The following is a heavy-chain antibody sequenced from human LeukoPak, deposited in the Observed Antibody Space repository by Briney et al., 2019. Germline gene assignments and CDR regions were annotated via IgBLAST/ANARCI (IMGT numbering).Heavy chain of an antibody. CDR3: GKVGGNTNS. Sequence: SETLSLTCTVSGASITSDIFYWTWIRQSPGKGLEWIGAIHNSRGTSYNPSLESRLTISVDPSENKFFLKMTSVTDADTATYYCGKVGGNTNSWGQGTLVTVSS. CDR1: GASITSDIFY. J-gene: IGHJ4*02. V-gene: IGHV4-30-4*01. CDR2: IHNSRGT. D-gene: IGHD4-23*01.